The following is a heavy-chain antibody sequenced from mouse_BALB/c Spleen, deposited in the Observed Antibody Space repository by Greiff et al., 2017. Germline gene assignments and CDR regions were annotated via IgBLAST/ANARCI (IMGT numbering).Heavy chain of an antibody. D-gene: IGHD2-1*01. CDR2: INPYNDGT. CDR3: AREGNWYYFDY. Sequence: VQLKESGPELVKPGASVKMSCKASGYTFTSYVMHWVKQKPGQGLEWIGYINPYNDGTKYNEKFKGKATLTSDKSSSTAYMELSSLTSEDSAVYYCAREGNWYYFDYWGQGTTLTVSS. J-gene: IGHJ2*01. V-gene: IGHV1-14*01. CDR1: GYTFTSYV.